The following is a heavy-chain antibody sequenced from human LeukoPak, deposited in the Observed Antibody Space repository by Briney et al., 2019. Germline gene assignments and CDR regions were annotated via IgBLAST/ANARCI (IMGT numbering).Heavy chain of an antibody. CDR3: ARDGGYCSGGSCYDY. CDR2: IWYDGSNK. D-gene: IGHD2-15*01. CDR1: GFTFSSYG. Sequence: SGGSLRLSCAASGFTFSSYGMHWVRQAPGKGLEWVAVIWYDGSNKYYADSVKGRFTISGDNSKNTLYLQMNSLRAEDTAVYYCARDGGYCSGGSCYDYWGQGTLVTVSS. J-gene: IGHJ4*02. V-gene: IGHV3-33*01.